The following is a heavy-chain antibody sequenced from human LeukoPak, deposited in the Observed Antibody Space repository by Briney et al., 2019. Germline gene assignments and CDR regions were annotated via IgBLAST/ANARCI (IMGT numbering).Heavy chain of an antibody. D-gene: IGHD3-22*01. V-gene: IGHV3-21*01. Sequence: PGGSLRLSCAASGFTFSSYSMNWVRQAPGKGLEWVSSISSSSSYIYYADSVKGRFTISRDNAKNSLYLQMNSLRAEDTAVYYCARGRYYDSSGYYYVAAFDTWGQGTMVTVSS. J-gene: IGHJ3*02. CDR1: GFTFSSYS. CDR2: ISSSSSYI. CDR3: ARGRYYDSSGYYYVAAFDT.